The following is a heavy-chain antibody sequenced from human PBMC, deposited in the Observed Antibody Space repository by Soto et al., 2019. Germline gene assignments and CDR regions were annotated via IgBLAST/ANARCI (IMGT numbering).Heavy chain of an antibody. J-gene: IGHJ4*02. Sequence: KSSETLSLTCTVSGGSISSGDYYWSWIRQPPGKGLEWIGYIYYSGSTYYNPSLKSRVTISVDTSKNQFSLKLSSVTAADTAVYYCASPTGSYYAPFGYWGQGTLVTVSS. CDR3: ASPTGSYYAPFGY. V-gene: IGHV4-30-4*01. CDR1: GGSISSGDYY. D-gene: IGHD1-26*01. CDR2: IYYSGST.